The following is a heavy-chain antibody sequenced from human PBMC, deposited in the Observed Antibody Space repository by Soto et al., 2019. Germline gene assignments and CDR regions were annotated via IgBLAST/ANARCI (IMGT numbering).Heavy chain of an antibody. D-gene: IGHD3-10*01. Sequence: NLSETLSLPCAVYGGSFSGYYWSWVRQPPGKGLEWIGEINHSGSTNYNPSLKSRVTISVDTSKNQFSLKLSSVTAADTAVYYCARAHELYGSGSYGWFDPWGQGTLVTV. CDR2: INHSGST. CDR1: GGSFSGYY. V-gene: IGHV4-34*01. J-gene: IGHJ5*02. CDR3: ARAHELYGSGSYGWFDP.